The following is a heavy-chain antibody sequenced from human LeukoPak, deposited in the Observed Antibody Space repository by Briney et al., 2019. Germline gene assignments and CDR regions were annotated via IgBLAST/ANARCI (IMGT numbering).Heavy chain of an antibody. J-gene: IGHJ6*02. D-gene: IGHD4-17*01. CDR2: TAYDGSNE. V-gene: IGHV3-30*04. CDR1: GFIFSNYA. Sequence: GRSLRLSCAVSGFIFSNYAMHWVRQAPGKGLEWVAVTAYDGSNEYYADSVKGRFTISRDNSKNTLNLQMNSLRAEDTAVYYCARDMRGDYGDYSSSDYYYGMDAWGQGTTVTVSS. CDR3: ARDMRGDYGDYSSSDYYYGMDA.